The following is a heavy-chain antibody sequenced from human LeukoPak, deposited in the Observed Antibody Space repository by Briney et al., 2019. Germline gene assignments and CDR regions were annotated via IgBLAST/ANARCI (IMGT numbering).Heavy chain of an antibody. D-gene: IGHD3-22*01. CDR3: ARRGDSSALWPFDI. CDR2: IYYSGST. Sequence: SETLSLTCTVSGGSISSYYWSWIRQPPGKGLEWIGYIYYSGSTDYNPSLKNRVTISVDTSKNQFSLKLSSVTAADTAVYYCARRGDSSALWPFDIWGQGTMVTVSS. CDR1: GGSISSYY. J-gene: IGHJ3*02. V-gene: IGHV4-59*08.